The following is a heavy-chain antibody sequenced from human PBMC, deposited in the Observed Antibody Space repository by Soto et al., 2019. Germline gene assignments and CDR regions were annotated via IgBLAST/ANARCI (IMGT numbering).Heavy chain of an antibody. J-gene: IGHJ4*02. CDR1: GGSISTYY. CDR2: IYYSGST. V-gene: IGHV4-59*01. Sequence: SETLSLTCTVSGGSISTYYWNWIRQPPGKGLEWIGYIYYSGSTDYNPSLKSRLTISLDASKNQFSLKLSSVTAADTAVYYCARDRRTGLDYWGQGTLVTVSS. CDR3: ARDRRTGLDY.